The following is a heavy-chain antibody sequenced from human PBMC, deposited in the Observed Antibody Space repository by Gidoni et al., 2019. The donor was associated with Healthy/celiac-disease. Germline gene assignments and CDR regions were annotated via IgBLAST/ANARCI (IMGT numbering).Heavy chain of an antibody. CDR1: GVSFSGYY. V-gene: IGHV4-34*01. CDR3: ASPIVGATLDAFDI. CDR2: INHSGSP. J-gene: IGHJ3*02. D-gene: IGHD1-26*01. Sequence: QVQLQQWRAGLLKPSETLSLPCAPYGVSFSGYYWSWIRQPPGKGLECIGEINHSGSPNYNPSHKSRVTISVDTSKNQFSLKLSSVTAADTAVYYCASPIVGATLDAFDIWGQGTMVTVSS.